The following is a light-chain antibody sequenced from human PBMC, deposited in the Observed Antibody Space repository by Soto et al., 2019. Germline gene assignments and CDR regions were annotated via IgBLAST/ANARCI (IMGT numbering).Light chain of an antibody. CDR3: AAWDDSLSGPV. CDR1: SSNIGSNY. Sequence: QAVLTQPPSASGTPGQRVTISCSGSSSNIGSNYGYWYQQLPGTAPKLLIYRNNQRPSGVPDRFSGSKSGTSASLAISGLRSEDEADDYCAAWDDSLSGPVFGGGTKLTVL. J-gene: IGLJ3*02. V-gene: IGLV1-47*01. CDR2: RNN.